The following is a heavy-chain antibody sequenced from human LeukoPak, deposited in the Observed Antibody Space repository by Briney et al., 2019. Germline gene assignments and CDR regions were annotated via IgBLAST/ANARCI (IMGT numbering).Heavy chain of an antibody. CDR3: ARLLEFYDSRGYFDY. CDR2: IYYSGST. D-gene: IGHD3-22*01. J-gene: IGHJ4*02. CDR1: GGSISSGGYY. V-gene: IGHV4-31*03. Sequence: SETLSLTCTVSGGSISSGGYYCTWIRQHPGKGLEWIGDIYYSGSTYYNPSLKSRVTISIDTSKNQFSLNLRSVTAADTAVYYCARLLEFYDSRGYFDYWGQGTLVTVSS.